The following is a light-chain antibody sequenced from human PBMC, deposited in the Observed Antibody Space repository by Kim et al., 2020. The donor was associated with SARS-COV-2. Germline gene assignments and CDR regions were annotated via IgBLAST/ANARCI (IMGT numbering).Light chain of an antibody. CDR2: GAS. CDR1: QSVSSSY. V-gene: IGKV3-20*01. CDR3: QQYGSSPPTILYT. J-gene: IGKJ2*01. Sequence: ELVLTQSPGTLSLSPGERATLSCRASQSVSSSYLAWYQQKPGQAPRLLIYGASSRATGIPDRFSGSGSGTDFTLTISRLEPEDFAVYYCQQYGSSPPTILYTFGQGTKLEI.